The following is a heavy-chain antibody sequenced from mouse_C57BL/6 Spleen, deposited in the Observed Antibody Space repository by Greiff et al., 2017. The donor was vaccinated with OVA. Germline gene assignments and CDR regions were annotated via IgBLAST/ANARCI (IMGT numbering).Heavy chain of an antibody. CDR2: ISSGGSYT. J-gene: IGHJ1*03. Sequence: EVQLQESGGDLVKPGGSLKLSCAASGFTFSSYGMSWVRQTPDKRLEWVATISSGGSYTYYPDSVKGRFTISRDNAKNTLYLQMSSLKSEDTAMYYCARHPNWYFDVWGTGTTVTVSS. CDR3: ARHPNWYFDV. CDR1: GFTFSSYG. V-gene: IGHV5-6*01.